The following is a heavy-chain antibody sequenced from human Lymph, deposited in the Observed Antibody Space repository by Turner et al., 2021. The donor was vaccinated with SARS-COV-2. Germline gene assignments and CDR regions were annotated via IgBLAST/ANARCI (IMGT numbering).Heavy chain of an antibody. CDR2: INPDSGGT. CDR1: GYPFTRYY. Sequence: QVQLVQAGAEVKEPGASVKVSCKASGYPFTRYYMHWVRQAPGQGLEWMGWINPDSGGTNYAQNFQDRVTMTRDTSISTAYMELSRLRSDETAVYYCARGGLYYYDSSAYYGDAFDFWGQGTMVTVSS. D-gene: IGHD3-22*01. J-gene: IGHJ3*01. V-gene: IGHV1-2*02. CDR3: ARGGLYYYDSSAYYGDAFDF.